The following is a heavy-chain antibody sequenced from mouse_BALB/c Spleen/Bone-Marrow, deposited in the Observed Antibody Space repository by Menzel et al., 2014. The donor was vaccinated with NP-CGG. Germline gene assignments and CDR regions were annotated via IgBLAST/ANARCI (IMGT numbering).Heavy chain of an antibody. CDR1: GYTFTSYW. J-gene: IGHJ2*01. CDR3: TSPTARACFDY. Sequence: QVQLQQSGAELVKPGASVKMSCKASGYTFTSYWMHWVEQRPGQGLEWIGVIDPSDSYTSYNQKFKGKATLTVDTSSSTAYMQLSSLTSEDSAVYYCTSPTARACFDYWGQGTTLTVSS. CDR2: IDPSDSYT. V-gene: IGHV1S127*01. D-gene: IGHD3-2*01.